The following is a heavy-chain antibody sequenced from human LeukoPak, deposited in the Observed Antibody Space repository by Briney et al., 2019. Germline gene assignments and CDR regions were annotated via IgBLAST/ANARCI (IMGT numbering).Heavy chain of an antibody. D-gene: IGHD3-9*01. CDR2: INHSGST. CDR1: GGSFSGYY. J-gene: IGHJ1*01. V-gene: IGHV4-34*01. Sequence: SETLSLTCAVYGGSFSGYYWSWIRQPPGKGLEWIGEINHSGSTNYNPSLNSRVTISVDTSKNQLSLKLSSVTAADTAVYYCARARYFDILTGYYNAEYFQHWGQGTLVTVSS. CDR3: ARARYFDILTGYYNAEYFQH.